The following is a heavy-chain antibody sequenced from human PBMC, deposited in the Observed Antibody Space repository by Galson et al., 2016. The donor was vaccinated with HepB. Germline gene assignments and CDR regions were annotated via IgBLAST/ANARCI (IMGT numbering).Heavy chain of an antibody. V-gene: IGHV1-46*01. Sequence: SVKVSCKASGFSFRSYYIQWVRQVRGKGLEWMGIIDPNDGVTNYTQKLQGRVTMTRDTSTNTLYLELSSLKFEDTAIYYCAREDWLDSWGQGTLVTVSS. CDR1: GFSFRSYY. CDR3: AREDWLDS. J-gene: IGHJ5*01. CDR2: IDPNDGVT.